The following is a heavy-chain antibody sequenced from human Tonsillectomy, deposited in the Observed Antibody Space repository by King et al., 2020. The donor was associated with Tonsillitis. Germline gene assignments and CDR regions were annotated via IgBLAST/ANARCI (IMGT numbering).Heavy chain of an antibody. CDR2: IYTSGST. CDR1: GGSISSYY. CDR3: ARVDLDCSSTSCKFGFDP. J-gene: IGHJ5*02. D-gene: IGHD2-2*01. Sequence: VQLQESGPGLVKPSETLSLICTVSGGSISSYYWSWIRQPVGKGLEWIGRIYTSGSTNYNTSLKSRVTMSVDTSKNQFSLKLSSVTAADTAVYYCARVDLDCSSTSCKFGFDPWGQGTLVTVSS. V-gene: IGHV4-4*07.